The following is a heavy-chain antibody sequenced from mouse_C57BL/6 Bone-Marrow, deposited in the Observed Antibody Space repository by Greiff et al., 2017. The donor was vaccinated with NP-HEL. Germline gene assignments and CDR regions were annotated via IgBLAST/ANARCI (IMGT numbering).Heavy chain of an antibody. V-gene: IGHV14-4*01. D-gene: IGHD2-3*01. CDR3: TTTLFDGYYDWYFDV. Sequence: VQLQQSGAELVRPGASVKLSCTASGFNIKDDYMHWVKQRPEQGLEWIGWIDPENGDTEYASKFQGKATITADTSSNTAYLQLSSLTSEDTAVYYCTTTLFDGYYDWYFDVWGTGTTVTVSS. CDR2: IDPENGDT. J-gene: IGHJ1*03. CDR1: GFNIKDDY.